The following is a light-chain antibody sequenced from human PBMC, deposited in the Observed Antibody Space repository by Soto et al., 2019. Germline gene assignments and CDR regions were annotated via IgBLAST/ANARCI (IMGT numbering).Light chain of an antibody. J-gene: IGKJ4*01. CDR2: DAS. Sequence: EIVLTQSPATLSLSPGERATLSCRASQSVSTYLAWYQQKPGKAPRLLIYDASTRATGIPARFSGSGSETDFTLTISSLEPEDFAVYYCQQRSNWPLTFGGGTKVEIK. CDR1: QSVSTY. V-gene: IGKV3-11*01. CDR3: QQRSNWPLT.